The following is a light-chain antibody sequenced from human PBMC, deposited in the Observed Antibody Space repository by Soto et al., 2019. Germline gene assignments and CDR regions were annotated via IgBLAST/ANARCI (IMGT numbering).Light chain of an antibody. CDR2: GAS. CDR3: KQYGSSGT. V-gene: IGKV3-20*01. J-gene: IGKJ1*01. Sequence: EIVLTHSPGTLSLSPLEIATLSCSASQSVRNNYLAWYQQKPGQAPRLLIYGASNRATGIPDRFSGSGSGTDFTLTISRLEPEDFAVYYCKQYGSSGTFGQGTKVDIK. CDR1: QSVRNNY.